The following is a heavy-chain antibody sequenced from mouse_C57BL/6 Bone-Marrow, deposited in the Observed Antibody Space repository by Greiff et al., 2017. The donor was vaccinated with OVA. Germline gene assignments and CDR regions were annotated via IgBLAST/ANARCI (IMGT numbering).Heavy chain of an antibody. CDR2: INYDGSST. J-gene: IGHJ1*03. CDR1: GFTFSDYY. V-gene: IGHV5-16*01. CDR3: ARGVGYFDV. Sequence: EVMLVESEGGLVQPGSSMKLSCTASGFTFSDYYMAWVRQVPEKGLEWVANINYDGSSTYYLDSLKSRFIISRDNAKNILYLQMSSLKSEDTATYYCARGVGYFDVWGTGTTVTVSS.